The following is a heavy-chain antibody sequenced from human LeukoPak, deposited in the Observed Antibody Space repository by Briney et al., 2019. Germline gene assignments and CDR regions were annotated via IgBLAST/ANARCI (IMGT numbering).Heavy chain of an antibody. CDR1: GFTFSSYS. CDR2: ISSSSSYI. J-gene: IGHJ4*02. D-gene: IGHD2-21*02. V-gene: IGHV3-21*01. CDR3: ARVGLYCGGDYGGRGRYFDY. Sequence: PGGSLRLSCAASGFTFSSYSMNWVRQAPGKGLEWVSSISSSSSYIYYADSVKGRFTISRDNAKNSLYLQMSSLRAEDTAVYYCARVGLYCGGDYGGRGRYFDYWGQGTLVTVSS.